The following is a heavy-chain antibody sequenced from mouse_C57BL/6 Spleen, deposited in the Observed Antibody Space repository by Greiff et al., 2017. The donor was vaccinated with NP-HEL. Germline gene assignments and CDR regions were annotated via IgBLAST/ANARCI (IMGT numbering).Heavy chain of an antibody. D-gene: IGHD4-1*01. Sequence: QVQLQQPGAELVMPGASVKLSCKASGFTFTGYWMHWVKQRPGQGLEWIAEIDPSDSYTNYNHQFKGKSTLTVDKSSSTAYMQLSSLTSDDSAVYYCARWVGRMDDWGQGTSVTVSS. J-gene: IGHJ4*01. CDR3: ARWVGRMDD. CDR1: GFTFTGYW. CDR2: IDPSDSYT. V-gene: IGHV1-69*01.